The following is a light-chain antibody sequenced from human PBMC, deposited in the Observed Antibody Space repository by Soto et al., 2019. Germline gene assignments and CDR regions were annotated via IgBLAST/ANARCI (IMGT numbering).Light chain of an antibody. CDR1: SSDVGNYNL. CDR2: EGN. V-gene: IGLV2-23*01. J-gene: IGLJ1*01. Sequence: QSVLTQPASVSGSPGQSITISCTGTSSDVGNYNLVSWYRHYPGKAPKLMIYEGNKRPSGVSNRFSGSKSGNTASLTISGLQAEDEADYYCCSYAGSNTFVFGTGTKLTVL. CDR3: CSYAGSNTFV.